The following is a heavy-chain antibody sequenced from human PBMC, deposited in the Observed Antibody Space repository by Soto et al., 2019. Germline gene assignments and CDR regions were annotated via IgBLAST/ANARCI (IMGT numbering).Heavy chain of an antibody. CDR2: ISYDGSNK. Sequence: GGSLRLSCAASGFTFSSYGMHWVRQAPGKGLEWVAVISYDGSNKYYADSVKGRFTISRDNSKNTLYLQMNSLRAEDTAVYYCAKDFFSGSGSYPYYYYYGMDVWGQGTTVTVSS. V-gene: IGHV3-30*18. J-gene: IGHJ6*02. CDR3: AKDFFSGSGSYPYYYYYGMDV. D-gene: IGHD3-10*01. CDR1: GFTFSSYG.